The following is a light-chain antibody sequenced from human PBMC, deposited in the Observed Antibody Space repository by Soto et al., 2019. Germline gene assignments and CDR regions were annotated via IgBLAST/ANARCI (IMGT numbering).Light chain of an antibody. CDR2: GAS. V-gene: IGKV3-20*01. Sequence: EILLTQSPDSLSLSPGDRATLSCRASQSFSSTFFAWYQQKPGQAPRLLIYGASSRATGIPDRFSGSGSGTDLTLTISRLEPEDFALYYCQQYASSVTFGQGTKVEIK. J-gene: IGKJ1*01. CDR1: QSFSSTF. CDR3: QQYASSVT.